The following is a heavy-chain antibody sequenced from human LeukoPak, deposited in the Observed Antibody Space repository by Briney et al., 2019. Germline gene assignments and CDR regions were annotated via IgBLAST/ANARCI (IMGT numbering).Heavy chain of an antibody. J-gene: IGHJ4*02. CDR3: ARVPPGIAAAEVL. Sequence: PGGSLRLSCAASGFTFSSYAMHWVRQAPGKGLEWVAVISCDGSNKYYADSVKGRFTISRDNSKNTLYLQMNSLRAEDTAVYYCARVPPGIAAAEVLWGQGTLVTVSS. CDR2: ISCDGSNK. D-gene: IGHD6-13*01. CDR1: GFTFSSYA. V-gene: IGHV3-30-3*01.